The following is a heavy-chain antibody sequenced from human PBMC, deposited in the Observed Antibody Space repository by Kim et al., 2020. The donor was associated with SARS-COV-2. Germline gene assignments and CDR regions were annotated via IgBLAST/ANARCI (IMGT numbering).Heavy chain of an antibody. V-gene: IGHV4-39*01. Sequence: NPPLKSRVTRSVDTSKNQFSLKLSSVTAADTAVYYCARSIVAGIVDWFDPWGQGTLVTVSS. D-gene: IGHD6-19*01. CDR3: ARSIVAGIVDWFDP. J-gene: IGHJ5*02.